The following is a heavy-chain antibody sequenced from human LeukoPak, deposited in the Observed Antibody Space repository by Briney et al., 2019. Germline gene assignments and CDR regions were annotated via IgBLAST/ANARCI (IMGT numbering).Heavy chain of an antibody. D-gene: IGHD2-15*01. CDR3: ARRIRNYYYMDV. V-gene: IGHV4-39*01. CDR2: TYYSGSA. Sequence: SETLSLTCTVSGGSISSSSSYWGWIRQPPGKGLEWIGSTYYSGSAYYNPSLKSRVTMSVDTSKNQFSLKLSSVTAADTAVYYCARRIRNYYYMDVWGKGTTVTVSS. J-gene: IGHJ6*03. CDR1: GGSISSSSSY.